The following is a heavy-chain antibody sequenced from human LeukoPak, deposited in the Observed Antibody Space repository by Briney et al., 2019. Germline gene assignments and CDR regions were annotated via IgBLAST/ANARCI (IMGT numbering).Heavy chain of an antibody. CDR1: GFTFSSYS. D-gene: IGHD1-26*01. J-gene: IGHJ4*02. CDR3: AKGREWELLVGVFDY. Sequence: QTGGSLRLSCAASGFTFSSYSMNWVRQAPGKGLEWVSGISWNSGSIGYADSVKGRFTISRDNAKNSLYLQMNSLRAEDTALYYCAKGREWELLVGVFDYWGQGTLVTVSS. CDR2: ISWNSGSI. V-gene: IGHV3-9*01.